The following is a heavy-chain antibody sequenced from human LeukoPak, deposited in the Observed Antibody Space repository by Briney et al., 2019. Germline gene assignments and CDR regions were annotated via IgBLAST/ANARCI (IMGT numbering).Heavy chain of an antibody. Sequence: ASVTVSCKASGYTFTSYDINWVRQAPGQGLEWMGWTNPNSGNTGYAQKFQGRVTMTRNTSISTAYMELSSLRSEDTAVYYCARGGSGVVIEAYYYYYMDVWGKGTTVTVSS. V-gene: IGHV1-8*01. J-gene: IGHJ6*03. CDR3: ARGGSGVVIEAYYYYYMDV. CDR2: TNPNSGNT. CDR1: GYTFTSYD. D-gene: IGHD3-3*01.